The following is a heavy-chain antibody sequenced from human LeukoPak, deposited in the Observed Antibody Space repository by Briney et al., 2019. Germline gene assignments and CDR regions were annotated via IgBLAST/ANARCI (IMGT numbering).Heavy chain of an antibody. CDR2: ISAYNGNT. J-gene: IGHJ4*02. CDR1: GYTFTSYG. V-gene: IGHV1-18*01. Sequence: SVKVSCKASGYTFTSYGISGVRQAPGQGREWMGWISAYNGNTNYAQKLQGRVTMTTDTSTSTAYMEMRSLRSDDPAVYYCAREYGYYGSGSYYYWGQGTLVTVSS. CDR3: AREYGYYGSGSYYY. D-gene: IGHD3-10*01.